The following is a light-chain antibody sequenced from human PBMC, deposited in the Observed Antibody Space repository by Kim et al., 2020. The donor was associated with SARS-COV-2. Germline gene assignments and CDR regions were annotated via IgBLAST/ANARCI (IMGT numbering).Light chain of an antibody. V-gene: IGKV3-11*01. Sequence: LSPGERATPSCRASQSVGSYLAWYQQKPGQAPRLLIYDASKRAIGIPARFSGSGSGTDFTLTISSLEPEDFAVYYCQQRSDWPLPFGGGTKVDIK. CDR1: QSVGSY. CDR3: QQRSDWPLP. CDR2: DAS. J-gene: IGKJ4*01.